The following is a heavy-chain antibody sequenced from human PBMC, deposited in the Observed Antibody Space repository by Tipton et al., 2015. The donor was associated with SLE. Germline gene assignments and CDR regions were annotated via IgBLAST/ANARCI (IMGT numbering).Heavy chain of an antibody. D-gene: IGHD6-13*01. V-gene: IGHV7-4-1*01. CDR2: INTKTGKP. Sequence: QLVQSGAEVKKPGASAKISCTASGYSFTKYSMNWVRQAPGQGPEWMGWINTKTGKPTYAQGFTGRFVFSLDTSVSTAYLQIGSLKAEDTAVYYCAREVAAAGDFDLWGRGTLVTVSS. CDR1: GYSFTKYS. J-gene: IGHJ2*01. CDR3: AREVAAAGDFDL.